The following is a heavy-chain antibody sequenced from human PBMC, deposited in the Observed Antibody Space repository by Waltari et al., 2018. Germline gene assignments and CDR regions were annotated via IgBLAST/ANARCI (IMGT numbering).Heavy chain of an antibody. CDR1: GYTFTGYY. CDR3: ARVADTAMVILAYYFDY. J-gene: IGHJ4*02. V-gene: IGHV1-2*02. D-gene: IGHD5-18*01. Sequence: QVQLVQSGAEVKKPGASVKVSCKASGYTFTGYYMHWVRQAPGQGLEWMGWINPNSGGTNYAQKFQGRVTRTRDTSISTAYTELSRLRSDDTAVYYCARVADTAMVILAYYFDYWGQGTLVTVSS. CDR2: INPNSGGT.